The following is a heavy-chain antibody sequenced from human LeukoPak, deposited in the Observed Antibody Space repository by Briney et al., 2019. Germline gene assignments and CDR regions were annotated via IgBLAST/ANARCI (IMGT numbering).Heavy chain of an antibody. J-gene: IGHJ4*02. CDR2: IKSKTDGGTT. Sequence: PGGSLRLSCAASGFTFTNAWMSWVRQAPGKGLEWVGRIKSKTDGGTTGYAAPVKGRFTISRDDSKNTLYLQMNTLKTEDTAVYYCTTDVYYDSSGYYSYYFDYWGQGTLVTVSS. D-gene: IGHD3-22*01. V-gene: IGHV3-15*01. CDR3: TTDVYYDSSGYYSYYFDY. CDR1: GFTFTNAW.